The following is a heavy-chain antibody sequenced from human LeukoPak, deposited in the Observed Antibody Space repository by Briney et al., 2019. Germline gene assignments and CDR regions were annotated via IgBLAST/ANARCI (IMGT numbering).Heavy chain of an antibody. Sequence: PSDTLSLTCAVYGGSFSVYYWSWIPHPPGKGREWIGEINHSGKTHYNPSLKSRVTISVDTSKDQFSLKMSSVTAADTAVYYCARGPDIVVVPAALPMGDNWFDPWGQGTLVTVSS. CDR1: GGSFSVYY. J-gene: IGHJ5*02. D-gene: IGHD2-2*01. CDR3: ARGPDIVVVPAALPMGDNWFDP. V-gene: IGHV4-34*01. CDR2: INHSGKT.